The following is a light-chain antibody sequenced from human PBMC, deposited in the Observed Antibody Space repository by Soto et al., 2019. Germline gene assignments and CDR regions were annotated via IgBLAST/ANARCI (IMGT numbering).Light chain of an antibody. V-gene: IGKV3-15*01. J-gene: IGKJ4*01. CDR2: DTS. CDR3: HPFNGRPLT. CDR1: QGIGDT. Sequence: EVVMMQSPATLSFSPLEGSTLSFIASQGIGDTLAWYQHKPGQTPRLLIYDTSTRATGFPTRFSGSRSGAEFTLAINSLQAGDFASDSWHPFNGRPLTCGRGTKVDIK.